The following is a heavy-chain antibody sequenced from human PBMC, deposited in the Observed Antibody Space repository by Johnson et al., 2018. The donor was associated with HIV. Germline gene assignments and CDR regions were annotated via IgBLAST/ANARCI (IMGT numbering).Heavy chain of an antibody. CDR3: TTGTTLPTWD. D-gene: IGHD4-17*01. Sequence: VLLVESGGGLVKPGGSLRLSCAASGFTFSDAWMSCVRQAPGKGLECVGRIKSKTDGGTTDYAAPVKGRFTISRDDSKNTLYMQMNSLKTEDTAEYYCTTGTTLPTWDWGQETMFTVSS. J-gene: IGHJ3*01. CDR1: GFTFSDAW. CDR2: IKSKTDGGTT. V-gene: IGHV3-15*01.